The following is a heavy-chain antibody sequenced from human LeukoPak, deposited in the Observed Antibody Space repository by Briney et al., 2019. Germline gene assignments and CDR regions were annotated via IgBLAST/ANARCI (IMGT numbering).Heavy chain of an antibody. J-gene: IGHJ4*02. CDR1: GGSISSYY. CDR2: IYYSGST. V-gene: IGHV4-59*01. Sequence: RSETLSLTCTVSGGSISSYYWSWIRQPPGKGLEWIGYIYYSGSTNYNPSLKSRVTISVDTSRNQFSLKLSSVTAADTAVYYCARAYCSGGSCYRAFDYWGQGTLVTVSS. D-gene: IGHD2-15*01. CDR3: ARAYCSGGSCYRAFDY.